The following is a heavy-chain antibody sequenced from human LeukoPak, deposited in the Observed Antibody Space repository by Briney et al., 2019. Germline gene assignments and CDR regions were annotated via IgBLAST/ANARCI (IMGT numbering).Heavy chain of an antibody. CDR2: INHSGST. Sequence: PSETLSLTCAVYGGSFSGYYWSWIRQPPGKGLEWIGEINHSGSTNYNPSLKSRVTISVDTSKKQFSLKLSSVTAADTAVYYCARGVFCSSTSCYHRIAAAGTNTFDYWGQGTLVTVSS. V-gene: IGHV4-34*01. CDR3: ARGVFCSSTSCYHRIAAAGTNTFDY. J-gene: IGHJ4*02. D-gene: IGHD2-2*01. CDR1: GGSFSGYY.